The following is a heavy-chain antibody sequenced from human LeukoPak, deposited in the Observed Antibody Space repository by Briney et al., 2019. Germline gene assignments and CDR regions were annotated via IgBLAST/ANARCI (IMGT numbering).Heavy chain of an antibody. CDR3: TRGPEWSRPVGDACDI. CDR2: IYAGGNT. J-gene: IGHJ3*02. V-gene: IGHV3-53*01. Sequence: ETLSLTCAVYGGSFSGYYWSWIRQPPGKGLEWVSVIYAGGNTYYADSVKGRFTISRDISRNTLHLQMNSLRADDTAVYYCTRGPEWSRPVGDACDIWGQGTMVTVSS. CDR1: GGSFSGYY. D-gene: IGHD3-3*01.